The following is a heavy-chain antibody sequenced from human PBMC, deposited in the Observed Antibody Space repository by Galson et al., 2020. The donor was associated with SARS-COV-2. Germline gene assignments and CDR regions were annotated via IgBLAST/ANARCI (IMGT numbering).Heavy chain of an antibody. J-gene: IGHJ5*02. CDR3: ARDATTKGWFNWFDP. Sequence: SETLSLTCSVSGGSISSTSYLWGWIRQPPGKGLEWIGSIYNTGSTHSNPSLESRATISVDTSKNHFSLKLSSVTAADTAVYYCARDATTKGWFNWFDPWGRGTLVTVSS. D-gene: IGHD6-19*01. CDR1: GGSISSTSYL. V-gene: IGHV4-39*07. CDR2: IYNTGST.